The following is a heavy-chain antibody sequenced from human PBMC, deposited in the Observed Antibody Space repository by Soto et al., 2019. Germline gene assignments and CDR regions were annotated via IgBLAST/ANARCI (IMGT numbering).Heavy chain of an antibody. Sequence: ASVKVSCKASGYTFTSYYMHWVRQAPGQGLEWMGIINPSGGSTSYAQKFQGRVTMTRDTSTSTVYMELSRLRSEDTAVYYCARGSYGPRSRYYGMDVWGQGTTVTVSS. CDR2: INPSGGST. CDR3: ARGSYGPRSRYYGMDV. J-gene: IGHJ6*02. CDR1: GYTFTSYY. V-gene: IGHV1-46*01. D-gene: IGHD5-18*01.